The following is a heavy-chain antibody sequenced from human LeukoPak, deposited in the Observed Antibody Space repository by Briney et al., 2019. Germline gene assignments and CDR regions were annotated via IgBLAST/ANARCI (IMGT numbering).Heavy chain of an antibody. CDR2: IYYSGST. Sequence: PSETLSLTCTVSGGSISSSSYYWGWIRQPPGKGPEWIGSIYYSGSTYYNPSLKSRVTISVDTSKNQFSLKLSSVTAADTAVYYCARVSSGWYEWHWFDPWGQGTLVTVSS. CDR3: ARVSSGWYEWHWFDP. V-gene: IGHV4-39*01. CDR1: GGSISSSSYY. D-gene: IGHD6-19*01. J-gene: IGHJ5*02.